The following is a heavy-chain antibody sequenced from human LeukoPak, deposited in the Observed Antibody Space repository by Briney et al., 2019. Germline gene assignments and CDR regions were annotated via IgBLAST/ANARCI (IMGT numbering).Heavy chain of an antibody. J-gene: IGHJ4*02. CDR1: GFTFGGYD. CDR2: IGSSGGTK. V-gene: IGHV3-48*03. CDR3: AREFGGIFDF. D-gene: IGHD3-3*01. Sequence: GGSLRLSCAATGFTFGGYDMNWVRQAPGKGLEWVSYIGSSGGTKYYADPVKGRFTISRDNAKNSMSLQMNSLRAEDTAVYYCAREFGGIFDFWGQGTLVTVPS.